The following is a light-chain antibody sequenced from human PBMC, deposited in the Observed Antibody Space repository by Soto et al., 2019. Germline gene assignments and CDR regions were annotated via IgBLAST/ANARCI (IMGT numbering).Light chain of an antibody. CDR2: AAS. V-gene: IGKV1-39*01. Sequence: IDMTQSPSYLSASVGDRGTITCRASQSISSYLNWYQQKPGKAPKLLIYAASSLQSGVPSRFSGSGSGTDFTLTISCLQPEDFATYYCQQSYSTPLAFGGGTKVDIK. CDR1: QSISSY. J-gene: IGKJ4*01. CDR3: QQSYSTPLA.